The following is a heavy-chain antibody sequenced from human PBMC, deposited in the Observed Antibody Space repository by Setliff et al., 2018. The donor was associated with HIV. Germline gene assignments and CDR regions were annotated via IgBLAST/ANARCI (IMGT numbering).Heavy chain of an antibody. CDR2: IYYNGDT. J-gene: IGHJ6*03. V-gene: IGHV4-39*07. Sequence: SETLSLTCSVSGDSISNSAYFWGWIRQPSGKGLEYIGSIYYNGDTYYNPSLKSRVTISVDTSNNQFSLKLSSVTAADTAVYYCARGDGTKYYYYYYMDVWGKGTTVTVSS. CDR3: ARGDGTKYYYYYYMDV. D-gene: IGHD1-7*01. CDR1: GDSISNSAYF.